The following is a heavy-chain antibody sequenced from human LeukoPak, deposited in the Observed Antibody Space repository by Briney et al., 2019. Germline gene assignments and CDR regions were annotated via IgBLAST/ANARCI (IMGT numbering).Heavy chain of an antibody. CDR3: ARRSGSSWSSFDY. J-gene: IGHJ4*02. V-gene: IGHV3-23*01. CDR2: ISGFGGST. Sequence: PGGSLRLSCAASGFTFNNYAMNWVRQAPAKGLEWVSGISGFGGSTYYAPSVKGRLTISRDNFGNMLYLHLDSLRVEDTAIYYCARRSGSSWSSFDYWGQGALVTVSS. CDR1: GFTFNNYA. D-gene: IGHD6-13*01.